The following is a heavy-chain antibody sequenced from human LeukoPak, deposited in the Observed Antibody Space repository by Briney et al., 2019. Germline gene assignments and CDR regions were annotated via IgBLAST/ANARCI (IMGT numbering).Heavy chain of an antibody. CDR2: ISGSGGST. J-gene: IGHJ4*02. CDR1: GFAFSTYA. Sequence: SGGSLRLSCAASGFAFSTYAMRWVRQAPRQGREWVSGISGSGGSTYYAGSVKGRFTISRDNSKSTLYLQMNSLIAGDTAIYYCAKNRALHEIDYWGQGTLVTVSS. V-gene: IGHV3-23*01. D-gene: IGHD2-21*01. CDR3: AKNRALHEIDY.